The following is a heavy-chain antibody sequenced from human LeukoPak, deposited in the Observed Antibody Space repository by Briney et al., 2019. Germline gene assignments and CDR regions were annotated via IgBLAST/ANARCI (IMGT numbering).Heavy chain of an antibody. J-gene: IGHJ4*02. CDR2: IYWDDDK. D-gene: IGHD3-10*01. V-gene: IGHV2-5*02. Sequence: QSGPTLVKPTQTLTLTCTFSGFSLSTSGVGVGWIRQPPGKALEWLALIYWDDDKRYSPSLKSRLTITKDTSKNQVVLTMTNMDPVDTATYYCAHTNRMKVRGVKYYFDYWGQGTLVTVSS. CDR1: GFSLSTSGVG. CDR3: AHTNRMKVRGVKYYFDY.